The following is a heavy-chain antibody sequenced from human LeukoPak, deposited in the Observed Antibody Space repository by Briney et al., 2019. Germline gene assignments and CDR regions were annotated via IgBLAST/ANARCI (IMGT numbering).Heavy chain of an antibody. D-gene: IGHD3-10*01. CDR3: ARDRLVRGVIISPFDY. Sequence: ASVKVSCKASGYTFTSYGISWVRQAPGQGLEWTGWISAYNGNTNYAQKLQGRVTMTTDTSTSTAYMELRSLRSDDTAVYYCARDRLVRGVIISPFDYWGQGTLVTVSS. V-gene: IGHV1-18*01. CDR2: ISAYNGNT. J-gene: IGHJ4*02. CDR1: GYTFTSYG.